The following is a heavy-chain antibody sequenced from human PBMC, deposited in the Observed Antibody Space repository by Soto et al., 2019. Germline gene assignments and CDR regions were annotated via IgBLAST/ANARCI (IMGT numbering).Heavy chain of an antibody. D-gene: IGHD6-13*01. V-gene: IGHV6-1*01. J-gene: IGHJ6*02. CDR2: TYYRSKWYN. CDR1: GDSVSSNSAA. Sequence: SQTLSLTCAISGDSVSSNSAAWNWIRQSPSRGLEWLGRTYYRSKWYNDYVVSVKSRITINPDTSKNQFSLQLNSVTPEDTAVYYCARDGGQLVPGYYYYGMDVWGQGTTVTVSS. CDR3: ARDGGQLVPGYYYYGMDV.